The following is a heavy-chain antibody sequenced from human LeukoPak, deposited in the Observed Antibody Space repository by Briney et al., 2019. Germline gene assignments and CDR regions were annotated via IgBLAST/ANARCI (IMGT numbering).Heavy chain of an antibody. J-gene: IGHJ3*02. V-gene: IGHV1-24*01. CDR2: FDPEDGET. CDR1: GYTLTELS. CDR3: ATVSSPIRWSGSYADAFDI. D-gene: IGHD1-26*01. Sequence: GASVKVSCKVSGYTLTELSMHWVRQAPGKGLEWMGGFDPEDGETIYAQKFQGRVTMTEDTSTDTAYMELSSLRSEDTAVYFCATVSSPIRWSGSYADAFDIWGQGTMVTVSS.